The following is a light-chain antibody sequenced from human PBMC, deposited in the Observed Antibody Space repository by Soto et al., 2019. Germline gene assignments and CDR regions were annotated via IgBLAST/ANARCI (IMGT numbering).Light chain of an antibody. Sequence: QSVLTQPASVSGSPGQSITISCTGTSSDVGGYQYVSWYQQHPGKAPKLMIYDVSDRPSGVSNRFSGSKSGNTASLTISGLQAEDEADYYCSSYTSSNTLPGVVFGGGTKLTVL. CDR3: SSYTSSNTLPGVV. CDR2: DVS. CDR1: SSDVGGYQY. V-gene: IGLV2-14*01. J-gene: IGLJ2*01.